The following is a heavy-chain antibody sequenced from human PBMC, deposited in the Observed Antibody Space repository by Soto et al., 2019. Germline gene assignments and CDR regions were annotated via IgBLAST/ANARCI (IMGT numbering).Heavy chain of an antibody. J-gene: IGHJ5*02. Sequence: GGSLRLSCAASGFTFSSYAMSWVRQAPGKGLEWVSAISGSVGSTYYADSVKGRFTISRDNSKNTLYLQMNSLRAEDTAVYYCAKDGLKQEYNWFDPWGQGTLVTVSS. CDR3: AKDGLKQEYNWFDP. CDR1: GFTFSSYA. CDR2: ISGSVGST. V-gene: IGHV3-23*01.